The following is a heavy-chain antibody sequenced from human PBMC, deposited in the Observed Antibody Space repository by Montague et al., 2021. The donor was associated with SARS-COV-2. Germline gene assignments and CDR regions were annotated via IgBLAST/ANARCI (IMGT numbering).Heavy chain of an antibody. J-gene: IGHJ4*02. CDR1: GDSVSINSAT. Sequence: CAISGDSVSINSATWNWIRQAPSRGLEWLGRTYYRSMWKSDYARXXKSRKAINPDTSKNQFSLQLSSVTPEDTALYYCVRGIEAAGSYDYWGQGTLVTVSS. CDR2: TYYRSMWKS. CDR3: VRGIEAAGSYDY. V-gene: IGHV6-1*01. D-gene: IGHD6-13*01.